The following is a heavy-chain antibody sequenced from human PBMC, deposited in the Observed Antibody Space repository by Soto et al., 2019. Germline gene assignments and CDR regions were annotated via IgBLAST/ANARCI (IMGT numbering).Heavy chain of an antibody. D-gene: IGHD4-17*01. J-gene: IGHJ6*02. CDR2: IIPIFGTA. Sequence: QVQLVQSGAEVKKPGSSVKVSCKASGGTFSSYAISWVRQAPGQGLEWMGGIIPIFGTANYAQKFQGRVTITADESTSTAYSELSSLRSEDAAVYYCARVAVTNPRSYYGMDVWGQGTPVTVSS. CDR1: GGTFSSYA. CDR3: ARVAVTNPRSYYGMDV. V-gene: IGHV1-69*12.